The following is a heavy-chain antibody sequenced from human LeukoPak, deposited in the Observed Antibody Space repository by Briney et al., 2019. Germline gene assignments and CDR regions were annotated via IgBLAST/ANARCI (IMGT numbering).Heavy chain of an antibody. J-gene: IGHJ4*02. Sequence: GASVKVSCKASGYTFTDYYMHWVRQPTGPGLEWMRWINPNSGRRRYAQKFHGRVTMTRDMSITTAYMELSTLTYDDTAEYYCARGPYDSSGHQDYWRKGTLVTVS. D-gene: IGHD3-22*01. CDR1: GYTFTDYY. CDR2: INPNSGRR. V-gene: IGHV1-2*02. CDR3: ARGPYDSSGHQDY.